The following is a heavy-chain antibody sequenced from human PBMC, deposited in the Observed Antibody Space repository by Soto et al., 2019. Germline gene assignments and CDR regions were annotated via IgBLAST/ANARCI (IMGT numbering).Heavy chain of an antibody. D-gene: IGHD6-19*01. CDR3: ALAGSPYNYFFGMDV. CDR2: ISYDGSNK. CDR1: GFTFSSYG. J-gene: IGHJ6*02. Sequence: GGSLRLSCAASGFTFSSYGMHWVRQAPGKGLEWVAVISYDGSNKYYADSVKGRFTISRDNSKNTLYLQMNSLRAEDTAVYYCALAGSPYNYFFGMDVWGQGTTVTVS. V-gene: IGHV3-30*03.